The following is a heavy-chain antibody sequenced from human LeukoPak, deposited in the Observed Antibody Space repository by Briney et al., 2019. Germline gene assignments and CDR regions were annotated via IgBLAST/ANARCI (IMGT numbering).Heavy chain of an antibody. D-gene: IGHD6-6*01. V-gene: IGHV1-69*05. J-gene: IGHJ3*02. Sequence: GASVKVSCKASGGTFSSYAIRWVRQAPGQGLEWMGGIIPIFGTANYAQKFQGRVTITTDESTSTAYMELSSLRSEDTAVYYCARMYSSSSGNAFDIWGQGTMVTVSS. CDR3: ARMYSSSSGNAFDI. CDR1: GGTFSSYA. CDR2: IIPIFGTA.